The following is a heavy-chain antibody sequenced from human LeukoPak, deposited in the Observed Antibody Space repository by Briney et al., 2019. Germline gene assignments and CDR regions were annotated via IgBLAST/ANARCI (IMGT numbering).Heavy chain of an antibody. CDR3: ARDGGDCSGDSCYVDY. CDR1: GFTFSSYA. CDR2: ISYDGSNK. V-gene: IGHV3-30*04. D-gene: IGHD2-15*01. J-gene: IGHJ4*02. Sequence: GRSLRLSCAASGFTFSSYAMHWVRQAPGKGLEWVAVISYDGSNKYYADSVKGRFTISRDNSKNTLYLQMNSLRAEDTALYYCARDGGDCSGDSCYVDYWGQGTLVTVSS.